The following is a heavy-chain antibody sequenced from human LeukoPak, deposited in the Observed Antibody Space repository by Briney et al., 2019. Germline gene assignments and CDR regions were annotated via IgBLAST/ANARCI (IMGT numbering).Heavy chain of an antibody. CDR3: ARVCSSTSCYGHYFDY. CDR2: XSSSSSTI. D-gene: IGHD2-2*01. V-gene: IGHV3-48*02. CDR1: GFXFSXYX. J-gene: IGHJ4*02. Sequence: GGSLRLSCAASGFXFSXYXXXWVXXXPXKXXEXVSXXSSSSSTIYYADSVKGRFTISRDNAKNSLYLQMNSLRDEDTAVYYCARVCSSTSCYGHYFDYWGQGTLVTVSS.